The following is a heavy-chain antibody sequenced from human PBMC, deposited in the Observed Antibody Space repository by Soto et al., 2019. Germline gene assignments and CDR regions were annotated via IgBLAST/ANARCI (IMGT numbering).Heavy chain of an antibody. J-gene: IGHJ5*02. D-gene: IGHD3-10*01. CDR2: SYCSGST. CDR1: GGSMRSYD. CDR3: ARWSISMIQGVIPYSCFVP. V-gene: IGHV4-59*01. Sequence: PSENLSLTCTVSGGSMRSYDWSGFRQPPGKGLEWIGYSYCSGSTNYNPSLKSRGTISVDTSKNQFSLKLSSVTAADTAVSYCARWSISMIQGVIPYSCFVPLGHGILITVS.